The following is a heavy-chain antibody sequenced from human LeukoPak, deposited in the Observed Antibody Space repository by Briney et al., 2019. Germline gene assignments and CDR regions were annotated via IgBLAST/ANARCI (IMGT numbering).Heavy chain of an antibody. V-gene: IGHV3-23*01. Sequence: TGGSLRLSCVASGFTFGSNATTWVRQAPGKGLEWVSAITNSANYKYYADSVKGRFTISRDNSKNTLYLQMNSLRAEDTAVYYCAKLGDCSSSSCYPRTPIDYWGQGTLVTVSS. CDR2: ITNSANYK. D-gene: IGHD2-2*01. CDR1: GFTFGSNA. CDR3: AKLGDCSSSSCYPRTPIDY. J-gene: IGHJ4*02.